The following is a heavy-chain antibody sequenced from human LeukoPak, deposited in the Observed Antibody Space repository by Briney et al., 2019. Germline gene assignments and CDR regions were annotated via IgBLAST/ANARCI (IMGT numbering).Heavy chain of an antibody. D-gene: IGHD3-10*01. CDR2: INSDGSST. CDR3: AREIWFGEVGVKYFDY. Sequence: PGGSLRLSCAASGFTFSSYWMHWVRQAPGKGLVWVSRINSDGSSTSYADSVKGRFTISRDNAKNTLYLQMNSLRAEDTAVYYCAREIWFGEVGVKYFDYWGQGTLVTVSS. J-gene: IGHJ4*02. V-gene: IGHV3-74*01. CDR1: GFTFSSYW.